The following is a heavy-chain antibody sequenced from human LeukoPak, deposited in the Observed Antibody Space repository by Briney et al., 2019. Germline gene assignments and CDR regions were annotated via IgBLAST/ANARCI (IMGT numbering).Heavy chain of an antibody. J-gene: IGHJ5*02. Sequence: PSETLSLTRIVSVGSLCSYYWSWIRQPPGKGLEWIGYIYYSGSTNYNPSLKSRVTISVDTSKNQSSLKLSSVTAADAAVYYCARGASGDDNWFDPWGQGTLVTVSS. CDR2: IYYSGST. D-gene: IGHD4-17*01. CDR3: ARGASGDDNWFDP. V-gene: IGHV4-59*08. CDR1: VGSLCSYY.